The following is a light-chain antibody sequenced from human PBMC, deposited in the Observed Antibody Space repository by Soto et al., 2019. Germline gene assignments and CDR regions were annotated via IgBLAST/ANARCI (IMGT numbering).Light chain of an antibody. Sequence: DIQMTQSPSTLSASVGDRVNITCRASRSFSNWLAWYQQKPGKAPKLLIYMTSTLESGVPSRFSGRGSGTEFTLTISSLQPDEFATYYCQQYDTYPLTFGGGTKVDIK. J-gene: IGKJ4*01. V-gene: IGKV1-5*03. CDR2: MTS. CDR1: RSFSNW. CDR3: QQYDTYPLT.